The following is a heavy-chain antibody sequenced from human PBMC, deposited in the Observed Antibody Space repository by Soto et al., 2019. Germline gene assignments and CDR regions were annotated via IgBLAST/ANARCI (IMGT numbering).Heavy chain of an antibody. CDR3: ARLYGYCIRNSCHGHYAMDV. D-gene: IGHD2-2*01. V-gene: IGHV4-59*08. CDR1: GASVIHCY. CDR2: MYFGGSF. Sequence: SETLSLTCNVSGASVIHCYWSWILQPPGKGLEWIGFMYFGGSFNYNPSLTSRATISVETSKNQFSLKVTSVTAADTAVYYCARLYGYCIRNSCHGHYAMDVWGQGTTVTVSS. J-gene: IGHJ6*02.